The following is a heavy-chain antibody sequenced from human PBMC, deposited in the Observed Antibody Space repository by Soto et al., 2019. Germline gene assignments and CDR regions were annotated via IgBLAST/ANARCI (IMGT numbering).Heavy chain of an antibody. V-gene: IGHV1-69*12. J-gene: IGHJ6*02. CDR3: ARDNVRLQLGGNYYYILDV. CDR1: GGTFSSSA. CDR2: IIPLFRTP. D-gene: IGHD4-4*01. Sequence: QVQLVQSGAEMKEPGSSVKVSCKTSGGTFSSSAISWLRQAPGQGLEWMGGIIPLFRTPDYAQKFQGRVTLAAEESTSTAYMELSSLTSEDTAVYYCARDNVRLQLGGNYYYILDVWGQGTTITVSS.